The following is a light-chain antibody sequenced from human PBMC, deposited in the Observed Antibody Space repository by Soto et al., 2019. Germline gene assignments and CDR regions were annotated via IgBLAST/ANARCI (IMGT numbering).Light chain of an antibody. CDR2: GNN. CDR3: QSYDSRLSGGVL. Sequence: QSVLTQPPSASGTPGQRVTISCSGSSSNIGSNYVYWYQQLPGTAPKPLLFGNNHRPSGVPDRFSGSKSGTSASLAITGLQAEDEAYYYCQSYDSRLSGGVLFGGGTQLTVL. CDR1: SSNIGSNY. V-gene: IGLV1-47*02. J-gene: IGLJ2*01.